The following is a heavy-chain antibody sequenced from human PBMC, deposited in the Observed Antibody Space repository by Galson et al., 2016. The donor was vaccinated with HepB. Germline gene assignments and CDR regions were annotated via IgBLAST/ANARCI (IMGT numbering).Heavy chain of an antibody. CDR3: ARDPGFRNGMNV. CDR2: SYADGRT. V-gene: IGHV3-53*01. CDR1: GFIVSNDY. Sequence: SLRLCCAASGFIVSNDYMNWVRQAPGKGLEWLSVSYADGRTYYAESVRGRFTISRDNSKNTLFLQMNNLSAEDTAVYYCARDPGFRNGMNVWGQGTTVTVSS. J-gene: IGHJ6*02.